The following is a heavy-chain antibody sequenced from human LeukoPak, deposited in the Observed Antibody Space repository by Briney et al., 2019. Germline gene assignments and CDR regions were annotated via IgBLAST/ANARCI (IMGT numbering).Heavy chain of an antibody. D-gene: IGHD3-9*01. V-gene: IGHV1-2*02. J-gene: IGHJ3*02. CDR3: ARRRVGLRYFDWPNDAFDI. Sequence: VASVKVSCKASGYTFTGYYMHWVRQAPGQGLEWMGWINPNSGDTNYAQKFQSRVTMTRDTSISTAYMELSRLRSDDTAVYYCARRRVGLRYFDWPNDAFDIWGQGTMVTVSS. CDR2: INPNSGDT. CDR1: GYTFTGYY.